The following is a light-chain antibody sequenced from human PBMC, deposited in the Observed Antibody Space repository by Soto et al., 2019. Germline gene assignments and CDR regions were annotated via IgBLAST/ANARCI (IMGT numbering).Light chain of an antibody. CDR3: QQLESYPYT. CDR1: QGIYTY. V-gene: IGKV1-9*01. Sequence: DIQLTQSPSFLSASVGDRVTITCRASQGIYTYLAWYQQNPGKAPKLLIYAASTLHSGVPSRFSGSGSGTEFTLTISSLQPEDFASYYCQQLESYPYTFGQGTKLEIK. J-gene: IGKJ2*01. CDR2: AAS.